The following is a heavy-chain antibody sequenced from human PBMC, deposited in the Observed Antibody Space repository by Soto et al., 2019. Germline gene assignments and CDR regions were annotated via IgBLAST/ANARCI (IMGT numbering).Heavy chain of an antibody. CDR2: ISGSGGST. J-gene: IGHJ4*02. Sequence: GGSLRRSCAASGFTFSSYALRWVRQAPGKWLEWVSAISGSGGSTYYADSVKGRFTISRDNSKNTLYLQMNSLRAEDTAVYDCAKGGGYSGPRPLGYWGQGTLVTVS. CDR1: GFTFSSYA. CDR3: AKGGGYSGPRPLGY. D-gene: IGHD5-12*01. V-gene: IGHV3-23*01.